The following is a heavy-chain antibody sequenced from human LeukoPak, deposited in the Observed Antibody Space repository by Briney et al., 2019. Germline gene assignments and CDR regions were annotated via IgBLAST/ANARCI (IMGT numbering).Heavy chain of an antibody. CDR3: ATEQQQLFPFDP. J-gene: IGHJ5*02. D-gene: IGHD6-13*01. CDR2: FDPEEGEP. V-gene: IGHV1-24*01. CDR1: GYTFTDYY. Sequence: GASVKVSCKASGYTFTDYYMHWVQQAPGKGLEWMGGFDPEEGEPVYAQKFQGRVTMTEDTSADTAYMELNSLRSDDTAVYYCATEQQQLFPFDPWGQGTLVTVSS.